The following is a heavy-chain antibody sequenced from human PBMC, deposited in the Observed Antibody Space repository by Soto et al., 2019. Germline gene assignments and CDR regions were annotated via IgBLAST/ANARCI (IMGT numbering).Heavy chain of an antibody. CDR2: ISGSGGST. CDR1: GFTFSSYA. J-gene: IGHJ3*02. Sequence: GGSLRLSCTASGFTFSSYAMSWVRQAPGKGLEWVSAISGSGGSTYYADSVKGRFTISRDNSKNTLYLQMNSLRAEDTAVYYCAKPKKSVKLGTPVEAFDIWGQGTMVTVSS. D-gene: IGHD7-27*01. V-gene: IGHV3-23*01. CDR3: AKPKKSVKLGTPVEAFDI.